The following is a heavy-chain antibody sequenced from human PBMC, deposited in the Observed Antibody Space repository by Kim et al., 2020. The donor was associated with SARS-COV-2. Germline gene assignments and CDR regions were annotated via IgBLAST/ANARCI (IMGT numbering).Heavy chain of an antibody. CDR2: ISYDGSNK. CDR1: GFTFSSYG. V-gene: IGHV3-33*05. J-gene: IGHJ4*02. Sequence: GGSLRLSCAASGFTFSSYGMHWVRQAPGKGLEWVAVISYDGSNKYYADSVKGRFTISRDNSKNTLYLQMNSLRAEDTAVYYCARGIWGYCGGDCYSALDYWGQGTLVTVSS. D-gene: IGHD2-21*02. CDR3: ARGIWGYCGGDCYSALDY.